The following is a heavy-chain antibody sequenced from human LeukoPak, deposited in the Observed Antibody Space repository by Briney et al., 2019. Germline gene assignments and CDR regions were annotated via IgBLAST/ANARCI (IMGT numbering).Heavy chain of an antibody. J-gene: IGHJ4*02. CDR2: ISGSGGST. Sequence: PGGSLRLSCAASGFTFRSYAMSWVRQAPGKGLEWVSAISGSGGSTFYADSVKGRFTISRDNSKNTLYLQMNSLRAEDTAVYYCAKGLGYCSGGTCYFIDYWGQGTLVTVSS. CDR1: GFTFRSYA. CDR3: AKGLGYCSGGTCYFIDY. D-gene: IGHD2-15*01. V-gene: IGHV3-23*01.